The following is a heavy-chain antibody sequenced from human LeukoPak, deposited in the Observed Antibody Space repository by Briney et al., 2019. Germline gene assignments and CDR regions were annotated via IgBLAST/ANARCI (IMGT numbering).Heavy chain of an antibody. J-gene: IGHJ4*02. V-gene: IGHV4-39*07. CDR2: IYYSGST. D-gene: IGHD5-24*01. Sequence: PSETLSLTCTVSGGSISSSSYYWGWIRQPPGKGLEWIGSIYYSGSTYYNPSLKSRVTLSVDTSKNQFSLKLSSVTAADTAVYYCARSRGWLQSHPLGYWGQGTLVTVSS. CDR3: ARSRGWLQSHPLGY. CDR1: GGSISSSSYY.